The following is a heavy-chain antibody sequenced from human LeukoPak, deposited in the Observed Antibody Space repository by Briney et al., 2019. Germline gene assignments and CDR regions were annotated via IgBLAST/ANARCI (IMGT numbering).Heavy chain of an antibody. CDR2: MNPDSGNT. CDR3: ARASPSGFGELFDNWFDP. Sequence: ASVKVSCKASGYTFTSYDINWVRQATGQGLEWMGWMNPDSGNTGYAQKFQGRVTMTRNTSISTAYMELSSLRSEDTAVYYCARASPSGFGELFDNWFDPWGQGTLVTVSS. CDR1: GYTFTSYD. J-gene: IGHJ5*02. D-gene: IGHD3-10*01. V-gene: IGHV1-8*01.